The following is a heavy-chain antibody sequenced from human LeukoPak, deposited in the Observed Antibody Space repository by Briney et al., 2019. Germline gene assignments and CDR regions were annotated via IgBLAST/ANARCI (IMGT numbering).Heavy chain of an antibody. J-gene: IGHJ6*02. CDR1: GFTFSSYA. D-gene: IGHD5-18*01. V-gene: IGHV3-23*01. Sequence: PGGSLRLSCAASGFTFSSYAMSWVRQAPGKGLEWVSAISGSGGSTNCADSVKGRFTISRDNSKNTLYLQMNSLRAEDTAVYYCAKSWGYSYGSSYGMDVWGQGTTVTVSS. CDR2: ISGSGGST. CDR3: AKSWGYSYGSSYGMDV.